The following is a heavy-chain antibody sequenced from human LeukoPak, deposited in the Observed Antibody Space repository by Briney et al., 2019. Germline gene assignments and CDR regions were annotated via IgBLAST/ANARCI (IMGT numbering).Heavy chain of an antibody. D-gene: IGHD5-18*01. CDR1: GFTFSSYA. J-gene: IGHJ4*02. CDR3: ARDSYGADY. V-gene: IGHV3-30-3*01. CDR2: ISCDGSNK. Sequence: GGSLRLSCAASGFTFSSYAMHWVRQAPGKGLEWVAVISCDGSNKYYADSVKGRFTISRDNSKNTLYLQMNSLRAEDTAVYYCARDSYGADYWGQGTLVTVSS.